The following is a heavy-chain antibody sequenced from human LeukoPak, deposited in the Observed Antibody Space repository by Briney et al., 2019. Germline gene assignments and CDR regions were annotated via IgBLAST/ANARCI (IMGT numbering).Heavy chain of an antibody. D-gene: IGHD3-10*01. J-gene: IGHJ4*02. V-gene: IGHV2-5*02. CDR1: GFSLSTSGVG. CDR3: AHAKKVYGSGSSVY. CDR2: IYWDDDK. Sequence: SGPTLVKPTQTLTLTCTFSGFSLSTSGVGVGWIRQPPGKALEWLALIYWDDDKRYSPSLKSRLTITKDTSKNQVVLTMTNMDPVDTATYYGAHAKKVYGSGSSVYWGQGTLVTVSS.